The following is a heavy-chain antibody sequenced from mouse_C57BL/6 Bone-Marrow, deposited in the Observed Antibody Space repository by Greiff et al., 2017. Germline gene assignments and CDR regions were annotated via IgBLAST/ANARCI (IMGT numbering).Heavy chain of an antibody. Sequence: VQLQHPGAELVKPGASVKLSCKASGYTFTSYWMHWVKQRPGQGLEWIGMIHPNSGSTNYNEKFKSKATLTVDKSSSTAYMQLSSLTSEDSAVYYCALDYYGSRFAYWGQGTLVTVSA. V-gene: IGHV1-64*01. D-gene: IGHD1-1*01. CDR3: ALDYYGSRFAY. CDR2: IHPNSGST. CDR1: GYTFTSYW. J-gene: IGHJ3*01.